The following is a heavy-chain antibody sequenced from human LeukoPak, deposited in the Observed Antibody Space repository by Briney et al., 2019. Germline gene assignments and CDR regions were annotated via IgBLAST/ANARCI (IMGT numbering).Heavy chain of an antibody. CDR2: IRSKANSYVT. Sequence: GGSLRLSCAASGFTFSGSAMHWVRQASGKGLEWVGRIRSKANSYVTAYAASVTGRFTISRDDSRNTAYLQMNTLRAEDTAVYYCAKDPNAARPFDYWGQGTLVTVSS. D-gene: IGHD6-6*01. J-gene: IGHJ4*02. CDR1: GFTFSGSA. CDR3: AKDPNAARPFDY. V-gene: IGHV3-73*01.